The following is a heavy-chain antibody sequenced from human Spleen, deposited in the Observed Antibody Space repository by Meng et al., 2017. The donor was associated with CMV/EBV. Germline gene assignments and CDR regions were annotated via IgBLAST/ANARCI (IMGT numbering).Heavy chain of an antibody. Sequence: ASVKVSCKASGYTFSSYYIHWVRQAPGQGLEWIGWINPNTGVTESAQRFQGRVTVTRDASSRAANMELTSLTSDDTAVYYCARATLGWPIDYWGQGTLVTVSS. CDR3: ARATLGWPIDY. CDR1: GYTFSSYY. V-gene: IGHV1-2*02. D-gene: IGHD6-19*01. CDR2: INPNTGVT. J-gene: IGHJ4*02.